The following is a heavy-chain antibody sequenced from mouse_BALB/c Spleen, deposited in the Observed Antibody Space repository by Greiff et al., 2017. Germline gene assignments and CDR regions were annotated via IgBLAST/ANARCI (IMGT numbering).Heavy chain of an antibody. CDR3: TRGEMDY. J-gene: IGHJ4*01. Sequence: QVQLQQSGAELVRPGALVKLSCKASGYTFTDYEMHWVKQTPVHGLEWIGAIDPETGGTAYNQKFKGKATLTADKSSSTAYMELRSLTSEDSAVYYCTRGEMDYWGQGTSVTVSS. V-gene: IGHV1-15*01. CDR1: GYTFTDYE. CDR2: IDPETGGT.